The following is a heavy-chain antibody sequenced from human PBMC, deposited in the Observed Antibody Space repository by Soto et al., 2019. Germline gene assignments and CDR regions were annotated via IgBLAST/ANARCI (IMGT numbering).Heavy chain of an antibody. V-gene: IGHV4-39*01. CDR3: VRQESSSWYNWFDP. CDR2: IHYLGTT. CDR1: GASISTDRYY. D-gene: IGHD6-13*01. J-gene: IGHJ5*02. Sequence: PSETLSLTCSVSGASISTDRYYWGWIRQPPGKGLEWIANIHYLGTTYYNPSLASRVILSVDASKNEFSLRLSSVTAADTAVYYCVRQESSSWYNWFDPWGQGTQVTVSS.